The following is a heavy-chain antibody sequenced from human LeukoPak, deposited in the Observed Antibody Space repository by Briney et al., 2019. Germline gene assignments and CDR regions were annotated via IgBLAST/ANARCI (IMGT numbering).Heavy chain of an antibody. V-gene: IGHV3-30-3*01. Sequence: PGGSLRLSCAASGFTFSSYAMHWVRQAPGKGLEWVAVISYDGSNKYYADSVKGRFTISRDNSKNTLYLQMNSLRAEDTAILYCAKAGYYYYMDVWGKGTTVTVSS. CDR3: AKAGYYYYMDV. CDR1: GFTFSSYA. J-gene: IGHJ6*03. CDR2: ISYDGSNK.